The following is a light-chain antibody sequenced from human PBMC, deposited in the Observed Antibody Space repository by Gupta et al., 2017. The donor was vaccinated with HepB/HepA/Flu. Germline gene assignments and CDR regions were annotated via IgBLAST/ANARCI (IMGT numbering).Light chain of an antibody. J-gene: IGKJ4*01. V-gene: IGKV3-20*01. CDR3: QQYCNSPT. CDR2: GVS. Sequence: EIVLTQSPATLSLSPGERATLSCRASQSVPTTFLAWYQQKPGQAPRLLICGVSSRATGFPDRFSGSGSGTDFTLTISSLEPEDFAVYFCQQYCNSPTFGGGTKVEIK. CDR1: QSVPTTF.